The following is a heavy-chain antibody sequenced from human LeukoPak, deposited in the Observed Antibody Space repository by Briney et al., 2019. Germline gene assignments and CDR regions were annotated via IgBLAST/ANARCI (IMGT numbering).Heavy chain of an antibody. CDR1: GVSMGSGGYS. Sequence: SQTLSLTCAVSGVSMGSGGYSWSWVRLPPGKGLEWIGYIYHSGSSYYNPSLKSRVTIPMDRSKNQFSLRLTSMTAADTAVYYCVSAYCGGDCYHSLLANWGQGSLVTVSS. D-gene: IGHD2-21*02. V-gene: IGHV4-30-2*01. J-gene: IGHJ4*02. CDR2: IYHSGSS. CDR3: VSAYCGGDCYHSLLAN.